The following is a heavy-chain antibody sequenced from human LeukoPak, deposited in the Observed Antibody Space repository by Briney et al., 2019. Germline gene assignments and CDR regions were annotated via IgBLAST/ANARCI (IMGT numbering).Heavy chain of an antibody. D-gene: IGHD5-12*01. CDR2: ISSSGSTI. J-gene: IGHJ6*03. Sequence: GGSLRLSCAASGFTFSSYEMNWVRQAPGKGLEWVSYISSSGSTIYYADSVKGRFTISRDNAKNSLYLQMNSLRAEDTAVYYCARDRSGYDYYYYYYMDVWGKGNTVTVSS. CDR3: ARDRSGYDYYYYYYMDV. V-gene: IGHV3-48*03. CDR1: GFTFSSYE.